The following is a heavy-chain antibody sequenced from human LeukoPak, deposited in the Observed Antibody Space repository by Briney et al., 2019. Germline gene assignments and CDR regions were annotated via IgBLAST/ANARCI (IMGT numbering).Heavy chain of an antibody. CDR3: ARFRPQKWELPGNWFGP. D-gene: IGHD1-26*01. J-gene: IGHJ5*02. V-gene: IGHV1-18*01. CDR1: GYTFNSYG. Sequence: ASVKVSCKASGYTFNSYGISWVRQAPGQGLEWMGWISAYNGHTNYAQKFQGRVTITTDTSTSTAYMDLRSLRSDDTAVYYCARFRPQKWELPGNWFGPWGRGTLVTVSS. CDR2: ISAYNGHT.